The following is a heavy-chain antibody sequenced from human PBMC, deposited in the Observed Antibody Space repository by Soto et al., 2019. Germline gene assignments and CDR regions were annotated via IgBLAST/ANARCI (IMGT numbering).Heavy chain of an antibody. V-gene: IGHV3-33*01. CDR2: VWYDGSNQ. CDR3: ARDRQFWGGSYVVFAYKYGMDV. D-gene: IGHD3-3*01. Sequence: QVQLVESGGGVVQPGGSLRLSCAASGFTFSSYGMHWDRQAPGKGLQWVAVVWYDGSNQYYADSVKGRFTISRDNSKNTLHLQLNSLGGEDTAVYFCARDRQFWGGSYVVFAYKYGMDVWGQGTTVTVSS. J-gene: IGHJ6*02. CDR1: GFTFSSYG.